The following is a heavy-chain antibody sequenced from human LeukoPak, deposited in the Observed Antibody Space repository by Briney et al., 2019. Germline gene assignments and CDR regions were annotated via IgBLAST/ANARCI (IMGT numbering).Heavy chain of an antibody. CDR3: AKPPPDSSSWLFDY. Sequence: GGSLRLSCAASGFTFSTYAMSWVRQAPGKGLEWVSTISGNGGSTYYADSVKGRFTISRDNSKNTLYLQMNRPRAEDTAVYYCAKPPPDSSSWLFDYWGQGTLVTVSS. J-gene: IGHJ4*02. V-gene: IGHV3-23*01. CDR1: GFTFSTYA. CDR2: ISGNGGST. D-gene: IGHD6-13*01.